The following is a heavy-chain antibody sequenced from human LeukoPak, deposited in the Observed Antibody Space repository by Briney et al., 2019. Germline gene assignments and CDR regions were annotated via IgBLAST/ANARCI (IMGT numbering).Heavy chain of an antibody. CDR1: GFTFSNYA. CDR3: ARDSTYYYDSGSSGPHYFDN. Sequence: GGSLRLSCAASGFTFSNYAMHWVLQAPGKGLEWVSLISSVGTYEYYADSVKGRFAIPRDNSKNTLYLQLNSLRAEDTAVYYCARDSTYYYDSGSSGPHYFDNWGQGTLVPVTS. J-gene: IGHJ4*02. V-gene: IGHV3-30*09. D-gene: IGHD3-10*01. CDR2: ISSVGTYE.